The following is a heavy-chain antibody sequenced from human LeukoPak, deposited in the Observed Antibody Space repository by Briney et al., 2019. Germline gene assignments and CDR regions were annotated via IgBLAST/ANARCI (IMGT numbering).Heavy chain of an antibody. Sequence: SETLSLTCTVSGDSVTSAGYFWTWIRQHPGKGLEWIGYISNSGTTSYNPSLKSRVSISVDAPTNQFSLSLRSVTAADTAVYYCARDVVVTSSPDAFDIWGQGTVVTVSS. CDR3: ARDVVVTSSPDAFDI. J-gene: IGHJ3*02. D-gene: IGHD2-21*02. CDR2: ISNSGTT. CDR1: GDSVTSAGYF. V-gene: IGHV4-31*03.